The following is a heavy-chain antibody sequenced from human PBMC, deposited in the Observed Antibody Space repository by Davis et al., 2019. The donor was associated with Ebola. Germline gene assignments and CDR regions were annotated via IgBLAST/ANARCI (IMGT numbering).Heavy chain of an antibody. Sequence: GGSLRLSCAASGFTFDDYGMSWVRQAPGKGLEWVSAISGSGGSTYYADSVKGRFTISRDNSKNTLYLQMNSLRAEDTAVYYCAKDGSNRRYYYYGMDVWGQGTTVTVSS. CDR1: GFTFDDYG. D-gene: IGHD1-14*01. V-gene: IGHV3-23*01. CDR2: ISGSGGST. J-gene: IGHJ6*02. CDR3: AKDGSNRRYYYYGMDV.